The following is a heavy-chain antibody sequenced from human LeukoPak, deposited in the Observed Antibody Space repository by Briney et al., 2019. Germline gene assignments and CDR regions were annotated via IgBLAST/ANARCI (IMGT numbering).Heavy chain of an antibody. D-gene: IGHD1-7*01. CDR1: GGSISSSSYY. Sequence: SETLSLTCTVSGGSISSSSYYWGWIRQPPGKGLEWIGSIYYSGSTYYNPSLKNRVTISVDTSKNQFSLKLSSVTAADTAVYYCARELELRMGYYFDYWGQGTLVTVSS. J-gene: IGHJ4*02. CDR3: ARELELRMGYYFDY. V-gene: IGHV4-39*07. CDR2: IYYSGST.